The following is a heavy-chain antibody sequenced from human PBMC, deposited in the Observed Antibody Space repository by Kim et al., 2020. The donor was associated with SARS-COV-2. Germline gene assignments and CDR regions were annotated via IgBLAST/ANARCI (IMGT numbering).Heavy chain of an antibody. CDR1: GFTFSSYG. CDR3: ARQKGAIAAAGYYYYYG. D-gene: IGHD6-13*01. CDR2: ISYDGSNK. Sequence: GGSLRLSCAASGFTFSSYGMHWVRQAPGKGLEWVAVISYDGSNKYYADSVKGRFTISRDNSKNTLYLQMNSLRAEDTAVYYCARQKGAIAAAGYYYYYG. V-gene: IGHV3-33*05. J-gene: IGHJ6*01.